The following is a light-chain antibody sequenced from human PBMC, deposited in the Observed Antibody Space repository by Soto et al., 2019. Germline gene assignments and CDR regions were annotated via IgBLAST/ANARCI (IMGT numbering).Light chain of an antibody. CDR2: YDS. CDR3: QVWDSSSDHPE. Sequence: SYELTQPPSVSVAPGKTARITCGGNNIGSKSVHWYQQKPGQAPVLVIYYDSDRPSGIPERFSGSNSGNTATLTISRVEAGDEAAYYCQVWDSSSDHPEFGGGTKLTVL. J-gene: IGLJ2*01. CDR1: NIGSKS. V-gene: IGLV3-21*04.